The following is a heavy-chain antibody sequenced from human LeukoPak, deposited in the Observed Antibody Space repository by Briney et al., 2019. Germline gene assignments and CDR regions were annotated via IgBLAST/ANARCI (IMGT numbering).Heavy chain of an antibody. CDR3: TRRVSATRWFDP. CDR1: GFTFSSYW. CDR2: INSDGSTT. D-gene: IGHD2-15*01. J-gene: IGHJ5*02. V-gene: IGHV3-74*01. Sequence: GGSLRLSCAASGFTFSSYWMHWVRQAPGKGLVWVASINSDGSTTNYADSVKGRFTISRDNAENTLYLQMNSLRVEDTAVYYCTRRVSATRWFDPWGQGTLVTVSS.